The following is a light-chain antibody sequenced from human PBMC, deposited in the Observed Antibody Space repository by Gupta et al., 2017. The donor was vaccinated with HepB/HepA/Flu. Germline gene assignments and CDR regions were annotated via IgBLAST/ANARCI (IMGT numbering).Light chain of an antibody. CDR3: QQRSNWPPLT. CDR1: QSVDTY. CDR2: EAS. J-gene: IGKJ4*01. Sequence: EIVLTQSPATLSLSPGERATLSCRASQSVDTYLAWYQHKPGQAPRLLIYEASRRAAGIPARFSGSGSGTDFTLTITSLEPEDFAIYYCQQRSNWPPLTFGGGTKLEIK. V-gene: IGKV3-11*01.